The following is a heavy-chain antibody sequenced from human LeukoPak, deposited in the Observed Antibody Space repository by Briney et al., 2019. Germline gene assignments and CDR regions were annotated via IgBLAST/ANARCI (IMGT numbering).Heavy chain of an antibody. CDR3: ARLIRGPVRNLNWFDP. J-gene: IGHJ5*02. V-gene: IGHV4-39*01. CDR2: IYYSGST. Sequence: MPSETLSLTCTVSGGSISSSSYYWGWIRQPPGKGLEWIGSIYYSGSTYYNPSLKSRVTISVDTSKNQFSLKLSSVTAADTAVYYCARLIRGPVRNLNWFDPWGQGTLVTVSS. CDR1: GGSISSSSYY.